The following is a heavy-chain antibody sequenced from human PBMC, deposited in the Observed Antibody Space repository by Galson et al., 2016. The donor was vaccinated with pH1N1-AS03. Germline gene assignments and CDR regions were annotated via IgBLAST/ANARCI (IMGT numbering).Heavy chain of an antibody. CDR3: ARGGVIMPTNLEAFDV. J-gene: IGHJ3*01. D-gene: IGHD5-12*01. V-gene: IGHV4-31*03. Sequence: TLSLTCSVSGGSITSGGKYWTWIRQHPGKGLEWIGYIYDSGRSFYNPTLKSRLTISTDTSKSPFSLKVKSATAADTAVYYCARGGVIMPTNLEAFDVWGQGTMVTVSS. CDR1: GGSITSGGKY. CDR2: IYDSGRS.